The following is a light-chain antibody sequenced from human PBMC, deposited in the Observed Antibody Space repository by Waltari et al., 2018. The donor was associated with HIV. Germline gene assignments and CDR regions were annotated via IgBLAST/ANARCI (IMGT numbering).Light chain of an antibody. CDR2: EVI. V-gene: IGLV2-11*01. CDR1: SSDVGGYDS. Sequence: QAALTQPRSVSGSPGQSVTISCTGTSSDVGGYDSVSWYLQHPGKVPKLIIYEVITGPSGVPLRSSGSKSGSTASLTISGLQAEDEADYFCCSYAGTYTDVLYGGGTKLTVL. CDR3: CSYAGTYTDVL. J-gene: IGLJ3*02.